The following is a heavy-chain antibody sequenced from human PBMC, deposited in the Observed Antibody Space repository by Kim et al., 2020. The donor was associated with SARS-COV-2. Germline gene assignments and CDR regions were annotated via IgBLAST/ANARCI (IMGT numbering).Heavy chain of an antibody. CDR3: ARGGIVGATTVRGDYFDY. D-gene: IGHD1-26*01. Sequence: SETLSLTCAVYGGSFSGYYWSWIRQPPGKGLEWIGEINHSGSTNYNPSLKSRVTISVDTSKNQFSLKLSSVTAADTAVYYCARGGIVGATTVRGDYFDYWGQGTLVTVSS. CDR2: INHSGST. V-gene: IGHV4-34*01. J-gene: IGHJ4*02. CDR1: GGSFSGYY.